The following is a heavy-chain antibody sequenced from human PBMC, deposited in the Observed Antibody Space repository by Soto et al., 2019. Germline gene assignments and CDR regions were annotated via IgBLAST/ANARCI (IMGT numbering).Heavy chain of an antibody. CDR2: FSAYNCNT. CDR1: GYTFTSYG. Sequence: ASVKVSCKASGYTFTSYGISWVRQAPGQGLEWMGWFSAYNCNTNYAQKLQGSVTMTTDTSTSTAYMELRSLRSDVMAVYYCARDPSGWYIQRMDVWGQGTTVTVSS. J-gene: IGHJ6*02. D-gene: IGHD6-19*01. V-gene: IGHV1-18*03. CDR3: ARDPSGWYIQRMDV.